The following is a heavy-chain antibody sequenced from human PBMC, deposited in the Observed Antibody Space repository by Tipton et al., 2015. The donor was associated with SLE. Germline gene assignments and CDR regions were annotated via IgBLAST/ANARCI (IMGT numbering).Heavy chain of an antibody. Sequence: LRLSCTVSGGSISSHYWSWIRQPPGKGLEWIGYIYYSGSTYYNPSLKSRVTISVDTSKNQFSLKLSSVTAADTAVYYCARGMTVVVSFDYWGQGTLVTVSS. CDR1: GGSISSHY. CDR3: ARGMTVVVSFDY. V-gene: IGHV4-59*08. CDR2: IYYSGST. D-gene: IGHD3-22*01. J-gene: IGHJ4*02.